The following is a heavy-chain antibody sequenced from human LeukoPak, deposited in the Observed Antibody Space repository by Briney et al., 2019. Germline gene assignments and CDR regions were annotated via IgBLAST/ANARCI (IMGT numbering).Heavy chain of an antibody. CDR1: GGSISSYY. CDR3: ASDFREDSSGWYTHDY. J-gene: IGHJ4*02. V-gene: IGHV4-4*07. Sequence: SSETLSLTCTVSGGSISSYYWSWIRQPAGKGLGWIGRIYTSGSTNYNPSLKSRVTMSVDTSKNQFSLKLSSVTAADTAVYYCASDFREDSSGWYTHDYWGQGTLVTVSS. D-gene: IGHD6-19*01. CDR2: IYTSGST.